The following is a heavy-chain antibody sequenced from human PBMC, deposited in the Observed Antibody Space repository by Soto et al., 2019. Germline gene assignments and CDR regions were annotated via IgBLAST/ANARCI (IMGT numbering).Heavy chain of an antibody. CDR3: ASTMRTVVAAPDY. J-gene: IGHJ4*02. D-gene: IGHD2-15*01. CDR1: GFTFSSYA. CDR2: ISYDGSNK. Sequence: QVQLVESGGGVVQPGRSLRLSCAASGFTFSSYAMHWVRQAPGKGLEWVAVISYDGSNKYYADSVKGRFTISRDNSKNTLYLQMNSLRAEDTAVYYCASTMRTVVAAPDYWGQGTLVTVSS. V-gene: IGHV3-30-3*01.